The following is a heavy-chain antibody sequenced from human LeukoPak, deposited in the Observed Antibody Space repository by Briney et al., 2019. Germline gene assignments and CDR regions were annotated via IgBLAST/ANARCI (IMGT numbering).Heavy chain of an antibody. Sequence: GGSLRLSCAASGFSLIDYNMNWVRQAPGKGLEWVAFIRYDGSNKYYADSVKGRFTISRDNSKNTLYLQMNSLRAEDTAVYYCAKGEQWLVRRPFDIWGQGTMVTVSS. J-gene: IGHJ3*02. CDR2: IRYDGSNK. CDR1: GFSLIDYN. CDR3: AKGEQWLVRRPFDI. D-gene: IGHD6-19*01. V-gene: IGHV3-30*02.